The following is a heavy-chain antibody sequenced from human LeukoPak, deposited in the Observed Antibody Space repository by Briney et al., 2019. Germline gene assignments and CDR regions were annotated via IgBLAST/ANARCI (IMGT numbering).Heavy chain of an antibody. J-gene: IGHJ3*01. CDR3: ARPNITSYYDSRGYDAFDV. Sequence: GESLKISCKGSGYRFNAYWIAWVRQMPGKGLEWMGIIYPDDSDTRYRPSFQGQVTISADKSVRTAYLQWSSLKASDTAMYYCARPNITSYYDSRGYDAFDVWGQGAMVTVSS. CDR1: GYRFNAYW. CDR2: IYPDDSDT. D-gene: IGHD3-22*01. V-gene: IGHV5-51*01.